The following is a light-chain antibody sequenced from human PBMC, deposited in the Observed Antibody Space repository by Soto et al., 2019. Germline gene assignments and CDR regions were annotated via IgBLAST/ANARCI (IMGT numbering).Light chain of an antibody. Sequence: TLSSAPGYRATRACMSSQSVSSNYLAWYQQKPGQAPRLLIYGASSRATGIPDRFSGSGSGTDFTLTIDRLESQDFAVYLCQQYGDLPWTFGQGPKVDI. J-gene: IGKJ1*01. CDR1: QSVSSNY. CDR2: GAS. CDR3: QQYGDLPWT. V-gene: IGKV3-20*01.